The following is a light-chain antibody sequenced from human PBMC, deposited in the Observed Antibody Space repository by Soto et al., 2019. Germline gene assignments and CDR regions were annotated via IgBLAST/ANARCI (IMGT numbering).Light chain of an antibody. J-gene: IGKJ1*01. CDR2: GAS. CDR3: QQYNNWPWT. CDR1: QSVSSY. V-gene: IGKV3-15*01. Sequence: EIVLTQSPGTLSLSPGERATLSCRASQSVSSYYLAWYQQKPVQAPRLLIYGASTRATGIPVRFSGSASGTEFTLTISSLQSEDFTVYYCQQYNNWPWTFGQGTKVDIK.